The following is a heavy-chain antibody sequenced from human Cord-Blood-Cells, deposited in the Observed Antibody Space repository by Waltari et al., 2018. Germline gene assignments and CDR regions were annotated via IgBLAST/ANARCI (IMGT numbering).Heavy chain of an antibody. CDR2: ISYDGSNK. J-gene: IGHJ4*02. Sequence: QVQLVEAGVGVVQPGSSLRPSCDAAVFTSSSDRMHCVRQAPGKVLEWVAVISYDGSNKYYADSVKGRFTISRDNSKNTLYLQMNSLRAEDTAVYYCAKDFRDFWSGYLDYWGQGTLVTVPS. CDR3: AKDFRDFWSGYLDY. D-gene: IGHD3-3*01. V-gene: IGHV3-30*18. CDR1: VFTSSSDR.